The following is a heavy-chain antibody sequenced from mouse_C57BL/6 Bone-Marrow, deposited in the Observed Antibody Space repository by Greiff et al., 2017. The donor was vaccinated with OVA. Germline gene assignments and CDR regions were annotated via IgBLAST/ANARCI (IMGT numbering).Heavy chain of an antibody. CDR1: GYSFTGYY. CDR2: IYPYNGVS. J-gene: IGHJ3*01. CDR3: DQREAGWFAY. V-gene: IGHV1-31*01. D-gene: IGHD3-2*02. Sequence: VQLQQSGPELVKPGASVKISCKASGYSFTGYYMHWVKQSHGSILDWIGYIYPYNGVSSYNQKFKGKATLTVDKTSSTAYMELRSLTAEDSAVYDCDQREAGWFAYWGQGTLVTVSA.